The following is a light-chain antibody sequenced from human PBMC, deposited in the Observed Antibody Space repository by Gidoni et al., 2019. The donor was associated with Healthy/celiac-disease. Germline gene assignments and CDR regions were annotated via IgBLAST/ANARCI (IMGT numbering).Light chain of an antibody. Sequence: EIQMTQSPSSLSASVGDRITITCRASQSISSYLNWYQQKPGEAPKLLIYAASSLQSGVPSRFSGSGSGTDFTLTISSLQPEDFATYYCQQSYSTPPWTFGQGTKVEIK. J-gene: IGKJ1*01. CDR3: QQSYSTPPWT. CDR1: QSISSY. CDR2: AAS. V-gene: IGKV1-39*01.